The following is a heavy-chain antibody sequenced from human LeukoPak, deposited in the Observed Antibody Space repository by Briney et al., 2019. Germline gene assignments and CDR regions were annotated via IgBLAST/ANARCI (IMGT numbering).Heavy chain of an antibody. J-gene: IGHJ6*02. CDR1: GYTFTSYD. D-gene: IGHD3-3*01. CDR3: ARTRITIFGVVNIHYYGMDV. Sequence: ASEKVSCKASGYTFTSYDINWVRQATGQGLEWMGWMNPNSGNTGYAQKFQGRVTMTRNTSISTAYMELSSLRSEDTAVYYCARTRITIFGVVNIHYYGMDVWGQGTTVTVSS. CDR2: MNPNSGNT. V-gene: IGHV1-8*01.